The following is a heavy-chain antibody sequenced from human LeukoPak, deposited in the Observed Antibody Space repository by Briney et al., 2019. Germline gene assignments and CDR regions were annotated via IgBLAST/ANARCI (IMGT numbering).Heavy chain of an antibody. CDR3: ARMIRDYGDSNWFDP. J-gene: IGHJ5*02. V-gene: IGHV3-23*01. Sequence: GGSLRLSCAASGFTFSSYAMSWVRQAPGKGLEWVSAISGSGGTTYYANSVKGRFTFSRDNSKNALYLQMNSLRAEDTAIYYCARMIRDYGDSNWFDPWGQGTLVTVSS. D-gene: IGHD4-17*01. CDR2: ISGSGGTT. CDR1: GFTFSSYA.